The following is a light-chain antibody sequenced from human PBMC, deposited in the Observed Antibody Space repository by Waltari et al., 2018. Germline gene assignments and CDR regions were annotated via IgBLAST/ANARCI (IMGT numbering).Light chain of an antibody. CDR1: QSISRF. CDR2: EAS. CDR3: QKYGSLPAS. Sequence: EIMLTQSPGTLSLSPGERATLSCRASQSISRFLAWYQQKPGQAPRLLIYEASSRATGSPDRFSGSGSGTDFSLTISRLEPEDIAVYYCQKYGSLPASFGQRANVEI. V-gene: IGKV3-20*01. J-gene: IGKJ1*01.